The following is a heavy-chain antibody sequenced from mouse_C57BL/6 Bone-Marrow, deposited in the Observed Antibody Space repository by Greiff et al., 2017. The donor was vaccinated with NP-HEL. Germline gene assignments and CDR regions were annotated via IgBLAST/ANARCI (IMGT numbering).Heavy chain of an antibody. J-gene: IGHJ1*03. CDR1: GFSLSTFGMG. Sequence: QVTLKESGPGILQPSQTLSLTCSFSGFSLSTFGMGVGWIRQPSGKGLEWLAHIWWDDDKYYNPALKSRLTISKDTSKNQVFLKIANVDTADTATYYCARKGYYGSSPYWYFDVWGTGTTVTVSS. CDR3: ARKGYYGSSPYWYFDV. D-gene: IGHD1-1*01. CDR2: IWWDDDK. V-gene: IGHV8-8*01.